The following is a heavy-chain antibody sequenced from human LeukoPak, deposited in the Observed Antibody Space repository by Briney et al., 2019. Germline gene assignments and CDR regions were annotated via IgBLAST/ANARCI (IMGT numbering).Heavy chain of an antibody. CDR1: GGTFSSYA. D-gene: IGHD3-3*01. Sequence: ASVKVSYKASGGTFSSYAISWVRQAPGQGLEWMGGIITIFGTANYAQKFQGRVTITADESTSTAYMELSSLRSEDTAVYYCARANPVVYYDFWSGHNYYYYMDVWGKGTTVTVSS. CDR2: IITIFGTA. CDR3: ARANPVVYYDFWSGHNYYYYMDV. V-gene: IGHV1-69*13. J-gene: IGHJ6*03.